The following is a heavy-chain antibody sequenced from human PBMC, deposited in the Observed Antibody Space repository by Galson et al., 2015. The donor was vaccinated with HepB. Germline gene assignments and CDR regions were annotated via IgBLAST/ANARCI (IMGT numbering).Heavy chain of an antibody. Sequence: SVKVSCKVSGYTLTELSMHWVRQAPGKGLEWMGGFDPEDGETIYAQKFQGRVTMTEDTSTDTAYMELSSLRSEDTAVYYCATWVNNRLLLSDWFDPWGQGTLVTVSS. J-gene: IGHJ5*02. CDR1: GYTLTELS. D-gene: IGHD2-21*02. CDR2: FDPEDGET. V-gene: IGHV1-24*01. CDR3: ATWVNNRLLLSDWFDP.